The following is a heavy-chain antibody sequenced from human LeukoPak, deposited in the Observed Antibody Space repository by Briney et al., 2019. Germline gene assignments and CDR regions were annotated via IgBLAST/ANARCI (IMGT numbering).Heavy chain of an antibody. V-gene: IGHV3-21*01. CDR3: AREETDSSVGDAFDI. CDR2: ISSSSSYI. CDR1: GFTFSSYS. J-gene: IGHJ3*02. Sequence: GGSLRLSCAASGFTFSSYSMNWVRQAPGKGLEWVSSISSSSSYIYYADPVYGRFTISRDNGKNSLYMQMNSLRAEDTAVCYCAREETDSSVGDAFDIWGQGTMVTVFS. D-gene: IGHD6-6*01.